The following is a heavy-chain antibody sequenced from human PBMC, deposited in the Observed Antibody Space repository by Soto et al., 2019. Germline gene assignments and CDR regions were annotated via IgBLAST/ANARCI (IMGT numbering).Heavy chain of an antibody. CDR3: ATDTGDIEVVPATT. CDR2: ISTNSNYI. D-gene: IGHD2-15*01. V-gene: IGHV3-21*04. J-gene: IGHJ4*02. CDR1: GFTFSKSS. Sequence: GGSLRLSCAASGFTFSKSSMNWARQPPGKGLEWLSSISTNSNYIRYADSVKGRFTISRDNAKNSLSLQMMNLRADDTAMYYCATDTGDIEVVPATTWGRGTLVTVSS.